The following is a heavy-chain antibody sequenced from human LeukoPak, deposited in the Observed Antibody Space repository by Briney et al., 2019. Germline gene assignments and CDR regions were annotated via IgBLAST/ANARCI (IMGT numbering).Heavy chain of an antibody. V-gene: IGHV4-34*01. CDR3: ARGPPGDIVVVPAAPDAFDI. J-gene: IGHJ3*02. CDR1: GGSFSGYY. D-gene: IGHD2-2*01. Sequence: SETLSLTRAVYGGSFSGYYWSWMRQPPGTGREWIGEINHSGRTNYNPSLKSRVTVSVDTSKHQFSLKLRSVAAADTAVYYCARGPPGDIVVVPAAPDAFDIWGQGTMVTVSS. CDR2: INHSGRT.